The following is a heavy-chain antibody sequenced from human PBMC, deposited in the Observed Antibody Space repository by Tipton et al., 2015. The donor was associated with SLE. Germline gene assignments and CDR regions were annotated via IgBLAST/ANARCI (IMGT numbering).Heavy chain of an antibody. J-gene: IGHJ2*01. CDR1: GGSISSNY. CDR3: ATDPGDWYFDL. V-gene: IGHV4-59*12. CDR2: ISDGGGT. Sequence: TLSLTCSVSGGSISSNYWIWIRQPPGKGLEWIGYISDGGGTNYNPSLKSRVTISVDTSKNQFSLKLSSVTAADTAVYYCATDPGDWYFDLWGRGTLVTVSS.